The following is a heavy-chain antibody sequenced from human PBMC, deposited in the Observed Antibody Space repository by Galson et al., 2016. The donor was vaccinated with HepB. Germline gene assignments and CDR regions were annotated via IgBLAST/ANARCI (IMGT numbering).Heavy chain of an antibody. CDR2: IYPEDSNI. CDR1: GYSFTNHW. Sequence: QSGAEVKKPGESLKISCKGSGYSFTNHWIGWVRQMPGKGLQWMGIIYPEDSNIRYSPSFQGQVTISADKSISTAYLQWSSLRASATAMYYCARNKDGYNFRTFDYGGQGTLVTVSS. V-gene: IGHV5-51*01. CDR3: ARNKDGYNFRTFDY. J-gene: IGHJ4*02. D-gene: IGHD5-24*01.